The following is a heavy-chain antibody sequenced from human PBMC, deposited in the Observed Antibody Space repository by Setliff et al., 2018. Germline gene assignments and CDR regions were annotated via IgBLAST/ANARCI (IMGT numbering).Heavy chain of an antibody. CDR3: ARGVARAVAASYYLDY. V-gene: IGHV3-30-3*01. D-gene: IGHD6-19*01. Sequence: GGSLRLSCAASGFTISYYAIHWVRQAPGKGLEWVAVSRYAENYQYYADSVKGRFTISRDNSENTLYLQMNSLRPDDTAVYHCARGVARAVAASYYLDYWGQGTLVTVSS. J-gene: IGHJ4*02. CDR1: GFTISYYA. CDR2: SRYAENYQ.